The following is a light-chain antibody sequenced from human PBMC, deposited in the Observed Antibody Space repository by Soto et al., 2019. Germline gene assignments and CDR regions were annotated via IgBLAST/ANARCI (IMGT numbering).Light chain of an antibody. J-gene: IGLJ3*02. V-gene: IGLV1-47*02. Sequence: QSVLTQPPSASGTPGQRVTISCSGSSSNIGTNFVYWYQQLPGTAPKLLIFSNAQRPSGVPDRFSGSRSGTSASLAISGRRSEDEADYYCAAWDDSLSGWVFGGGTKVTVL. CDR2: SNA. CDR3: AAWDDSLSGWV. CDR1: SSNIGTNF.